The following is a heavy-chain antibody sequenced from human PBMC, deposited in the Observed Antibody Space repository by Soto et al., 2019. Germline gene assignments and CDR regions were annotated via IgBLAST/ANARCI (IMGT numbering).Heavy chain of an antibody. CDR2: IYHIGSP. Sequence: SETLSLTCTVSGRSVSSGGYYWTWIRQHPGRGLEWIGCIYHIGSPYYNPSLESRVTISLDTSKNQFSLNLTSVTAADTAIYYCVRDRALDSSGHWFDTWGQGTLVTVSS. CDR1: GRSVSSGGYY. V-gene: IGHV4-31*03. D-gene: IGHD6-19*01. J-gene: IGHJ5*02. CDR3: VRDRALDSSGHWFDT.